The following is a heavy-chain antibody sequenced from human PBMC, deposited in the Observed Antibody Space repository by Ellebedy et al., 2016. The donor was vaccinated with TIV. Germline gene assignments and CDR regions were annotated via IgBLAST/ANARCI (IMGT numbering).Heavy chain of an antibody. D-gene: IGHD1-1*01. CDR1: GIALDEYT. CDR2: IDWDGSST. Sequence: PGGSLRLSCAASGIALDEYTMNWVRQPPGKGLEWVALIDWDGSSTYYADSVKGRFTISRDNTKNSLYRQMNGLRSEDSALYYCAKDTATGTTVYYYGMDVWGQGTTVTVSS. J-gene: IGHJ6*02. V-gene: IGHV3-43*01. CDR3: AKDTATGTTVYYYGMDV.